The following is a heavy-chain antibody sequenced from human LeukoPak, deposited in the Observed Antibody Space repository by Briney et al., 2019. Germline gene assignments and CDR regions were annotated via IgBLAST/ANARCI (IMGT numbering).Heavy chain of an antibody. V-gene: IGHV3-66*01. CDR2: IYSGGST. D-gene: IGHD4-17*01. CDR3: ASTTVTTGGDAFDI. J-gene: IGHJ3*02. Sequence: PGGSLRLSCAASGFTVSSNYMSWVRQAPGKGLEWVSVIYSGGSTYYADSVKGRFTISRDNFKNTVYLQMNSLRAEDTAVYYCASTTVTTGGDAFDIRGQGTMVTVSS. CDR1: GFTVSSNY.